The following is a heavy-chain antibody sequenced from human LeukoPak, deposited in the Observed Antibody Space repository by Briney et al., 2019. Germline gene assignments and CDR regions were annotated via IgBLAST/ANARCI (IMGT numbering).Heavy chain of an antibody. CDR1: GGSISSYY. D-gene: IGHD2-8*01. Sequence: PETLSLTCTVSGGSISSYYWSWIRQPAGKGLEWIGRIYTSGSTNYNPSLKSRVTMSVDTSKNQFSLKLSPVTAADTAVYYCARSLGYCTNGVCKYYFDYWGQGTLVTVSS. CDR3: ARSLGYCTNGVCKYYFDY. CDR2: IYTSGST. V-gene: IGHV4-4*07. J-gene: IGHJ4*02.